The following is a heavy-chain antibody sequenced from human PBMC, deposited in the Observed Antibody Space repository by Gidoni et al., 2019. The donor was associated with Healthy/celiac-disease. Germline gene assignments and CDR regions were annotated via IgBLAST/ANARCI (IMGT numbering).Heavy chain of an antibody. CDR1: GFTFSSYW. Sequence: EVQLVESGGGLVQPGGSRRLSCAASGFTFSSYWMSWVRQAPGKGLEWVANIKQDGSEKYYVDSVKGRFTISRDNAKNSLYLQMNSLRAEDTAVYYCAREQKAGALDYWGQGTLVTVSS. V-gene: IGHV3-7*01. D-gene: IGHD6-13*01. CDR2: IKQDGSEK. CDR3: AREQKAGALDY. J-gene: IGHJ4*02.